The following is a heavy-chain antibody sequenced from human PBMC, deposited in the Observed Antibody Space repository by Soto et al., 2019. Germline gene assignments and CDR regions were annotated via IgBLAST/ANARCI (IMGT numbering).Heavy chain of an antibody. Sequence: QVQLVESGGGVVQPGRSLRLSCAASGFTFSSYGMHWVRQAPGKGLEWVAVISYDGSNKYYADSVKGRFTISRDNSKNTLYLQMNSLRAEDTAVYYCAKARLLRSLNNWFDPWGQGTMVPVS. CDR3: AKARLLRSLNNWFDP. D-gene: IGHD3-22*01. J-gene: IGHJ5*02. V-gene: IGHV3-30*18. CDR1: GFTFSSYG. CDR2: ISYDGSNK.